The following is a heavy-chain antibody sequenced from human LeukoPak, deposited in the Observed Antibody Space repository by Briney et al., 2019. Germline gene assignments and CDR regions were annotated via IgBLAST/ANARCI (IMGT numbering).Heavy chain of an antibody. V-gene: IGHV4-34*01. J-gene: IGHJ1*01. CDR1: GGSFSGYY. D-gene: IGHD5-18*01. CDR2: INHSGST. Sequence: SETLSLTCAVYGGSFSGYYWSWIRQPPGKGLEWIGEINHSGSTNYNPSLKSRVTISVDTSMTQFSLKLSPVTAADTAVYYCARPALLYNYGPLQHWGQGTLVTVSS. CDR3: ARPALLYNYGPLQH.